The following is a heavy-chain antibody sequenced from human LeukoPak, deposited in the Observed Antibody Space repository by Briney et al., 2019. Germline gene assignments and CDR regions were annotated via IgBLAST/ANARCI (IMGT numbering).Heavy chain of an antibody. CDR1: GYSISSGYY. V-gene: IGHV4-38-2*02. CDR3: AREGYSGYDPKNYFDY. CDR2: IYHSGST. J-gene: IGHJ4*02. D-gene: IGHD5-12*01. Sequence: SETLSLTCAVSGYSISSGYYWAWIRQPPGKGLEWIGRIYHSGSTYYNPSLKSRINISVDTSKNQFSVKLSSVTAADTAVYYCAREGYSGYDPKNYFDYWGEGTLVTVSS.